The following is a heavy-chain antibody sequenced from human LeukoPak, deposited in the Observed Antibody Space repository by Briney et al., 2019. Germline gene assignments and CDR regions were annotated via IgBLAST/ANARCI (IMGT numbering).Heavy chain of an antibody. D-gene: IGHD2-2*01. Sequence: GSLRLSCAASGFTFSNYTMNWVRQAPGKGLEWVSYISSSSSAIFYAASVKGRFTISRDNAKNSLYLQMNSLRAEDTAVYYCARDSSEMSYNYYYYYMDVWGKGTTVTVSS. J-gene: IGHJ6*03. CDR3: ARDSSEMSYNYYYYYMDV. V-gene: IGHV3-48*01. CDR2: ISSSSSAI. CDR1: GFTFSNYT.